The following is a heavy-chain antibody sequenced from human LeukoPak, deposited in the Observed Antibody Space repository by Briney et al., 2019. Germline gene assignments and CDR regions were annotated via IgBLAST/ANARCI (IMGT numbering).Heavy chain of an antibody. CDR1: GYTFTSYY. J-gene: IGHJ5*02. CDR3: ARSDGNWFDP. D-gene: IGHD2-8*01. Sequence: ASVKVSCKATGYTFTSYYMHWVRQAPGQGLEWMGIINPSGGTTTYAQKFQGRVTMTRDTSTGTVYMELSSLRSEDTAVYYCARSDGNWFDPWGQGTLVTVSS. CDR2: INPSGGTT. V-gene: IGHV1-46*01.